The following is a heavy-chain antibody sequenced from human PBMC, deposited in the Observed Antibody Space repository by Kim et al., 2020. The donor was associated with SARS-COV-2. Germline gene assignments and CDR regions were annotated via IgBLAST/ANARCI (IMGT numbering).Heavy chain of an antibody. V-gene: IGHV3-23*03. Sequence: GGSLRLSCAASGFTFSSYAMSWVRQAPGKGLEWVSVIYSGGSSTYYADSVKGRFTISRDNSKTTLYLQINSLRAEDTAVYYCPKYLPYYVSGSYYYFDN. CDR2: IYSGGSST. CDR3: PKYLPYYVSGSYYYFDN. J-gene: IGHJ4*01. D-gene: IGHD3-10*01. CDR1: GFTFSSYA.